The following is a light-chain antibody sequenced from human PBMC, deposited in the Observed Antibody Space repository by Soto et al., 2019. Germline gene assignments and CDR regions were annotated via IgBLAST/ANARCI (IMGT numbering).Light chain of an antibody. V-gene: IGKV1-39*01. Sequence: EIPLNQSPSSLAASVGDRLTLTCRASRNVSIYLNWYQHKPGKGPTLLIHATSNLQIGVPSRFSGSGSGTEFTLTISSLEPEDFGTYYCQQSHKMPSFGQGTRLEIK. CDR1: RNVSIY. J-gene: IGKJ5*01. CDR3: QQSHKMPS. CDR2: ATS.